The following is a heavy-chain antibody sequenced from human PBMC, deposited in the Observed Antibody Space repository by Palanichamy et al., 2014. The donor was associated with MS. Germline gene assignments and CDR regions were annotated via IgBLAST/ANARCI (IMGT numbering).Heavy chain of an antibody. J-gene: IGHJ2*01. Sequence: EVQLLESGGGLVQPGGSLRLSCAASGFTFNNYAMNWVRRAPGKGLEWVSAITSSGSSTYYADSVKGRLTISRENSKNTLYLQMNSLRAGNTALYYCAKDRRAVAANWFFDLWGRGTLVTVSS. CDR2: ITSSGSST. V-gene: IGHV3-23*01. CDR1: GFTFNNYA. D-gene: IGHD6-19*01. CDR3: AKDRRAVAANWFFDL.